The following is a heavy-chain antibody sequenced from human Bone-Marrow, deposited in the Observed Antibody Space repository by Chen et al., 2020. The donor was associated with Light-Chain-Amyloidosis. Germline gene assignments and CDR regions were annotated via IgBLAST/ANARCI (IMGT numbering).Heavy chain of an antibody. V-gene: IGHV5-51*01. Sequence: EVQLEQSGPEVKKPGESLKISCKGSGYTFPNYWIGWVRQMPGKGLEWMGVIYPDDSDARYSPSFEGQVTISVDKSITTAYLQWRSLKASDTAMYYCARRRDGYNFDYWGQGTPVTVSS. CDR2: IYPDDSDA. D-gene: IGHD5-12*01. CDR3: ARRRDGYNFDY. J-gene: IGHJ4*02. CDR1: GYTFPNYW.